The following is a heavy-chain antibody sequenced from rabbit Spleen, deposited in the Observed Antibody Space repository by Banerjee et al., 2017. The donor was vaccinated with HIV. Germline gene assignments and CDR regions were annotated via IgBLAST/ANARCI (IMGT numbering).Heavy chain of an antibody. D-gene: IGHD1-1*01. V-gene: IGHV1S45*01. CDR1: GFSFSSSYD. J-gene: IGHJ4*01. CDR2: IYTGSSAIT. CDR3: GRDYSGSVVYDGALDL. Sequence: QEQLVESGGGLVQPGASLTLTCTASGFSFSSSYDMCWVRQAPGRGLEWIGCIYTGSSAITGYASWAKGRFTISKTSSTTVTLQMTSLTAADTATYVCGRDYSGSVVYDGALDLWGPGTLVPVS.